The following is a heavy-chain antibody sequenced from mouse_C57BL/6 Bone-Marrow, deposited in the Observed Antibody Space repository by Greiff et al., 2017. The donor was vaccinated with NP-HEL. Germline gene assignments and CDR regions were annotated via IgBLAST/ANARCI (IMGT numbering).Heavy chain of an antibody. CDR2: IYPGDGDT. J-gene: IGHJ1*03. V-gene: IGHV1-82*01. D-gene: IGHD2-2*01. CDR3: AWGYYWYFDV. Sequence: VQRVESGPELVKPGASVKISCKASGYAFSSSWMNWVKQRPGKGLEWIGRIYPGDGDTNYNGKFKGKATLTADKSSSTAYMQLSSLTSEDSAVYYCAWGYYWYFDVWGTGTTVTVSS. CDR1: GYAFSSSW.